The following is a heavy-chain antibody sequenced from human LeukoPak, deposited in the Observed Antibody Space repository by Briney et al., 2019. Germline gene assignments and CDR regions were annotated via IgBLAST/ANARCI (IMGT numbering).Heavy chain of an antibody. J-gene: IGHJ4*02. CDR1: GFTFSSYE. Sequence: GGSLRLSCAASGFTFSSYEMTWVRQAPGKGLEWVGRIRSKANSYATAYAASVKGRFTISRDDSKNTAYLQMNSLKTEDTAVYYCTRRPDLGTTVSPFDYWGQGTLVTVSS. V-gene: IGHV3-73*01. CDR2: IRSKANSYAT. CDR3: TRRPDLGTTVSPFDY. D-gene: IGHD4-17*01.